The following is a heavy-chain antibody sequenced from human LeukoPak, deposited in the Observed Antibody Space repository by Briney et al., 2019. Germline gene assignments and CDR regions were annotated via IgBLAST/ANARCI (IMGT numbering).Heavy chain of an antibody. CDR1: GGSTSSYY. CDR3: ARQTVAGTYVGPWFDY. CDR2: IYYSGST. V-gene: IGHV4-59*01. Sequence: KPSETLSLTCTVSGGSTSSYYWSWIRQPPGKGLEWIGYIYYSGSTNYNPSLKSRVTISIDTSKNQFSLKLSSVTAADTAVYYCARQTVAGTYVGPWFDYWGQGTLVTVSS. J-gene: IGHJ4*02. D-gene: IGHD6-19*01.